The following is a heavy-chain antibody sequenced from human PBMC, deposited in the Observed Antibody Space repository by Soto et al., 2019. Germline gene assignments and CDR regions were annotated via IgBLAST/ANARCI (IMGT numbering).Heavy chain of an antibody. CDR1: GDSISGSEW. J-gene: IGHJ4*02. CDR2: IHHSGPT. Sequence: QVQLQESGPGLVEPSGTLSLTCKVAGDSISGSEWWSWIRQPPGKGLEWIAEIHHSGPTNYNPSLKSRVTITVDTSHNQFSLRLSSATAADTVVYYCATGGITTVRNYYFDHWGQGTLVTVSS. D-gene: IGHD1-20*01. CDR3: ATGGITTVRNYYFDH. V-gene: IGHV4-4*02.